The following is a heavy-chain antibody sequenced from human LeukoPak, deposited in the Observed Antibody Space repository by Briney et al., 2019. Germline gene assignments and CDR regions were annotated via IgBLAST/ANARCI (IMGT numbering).Heavy chain of an antibody. CDR1: GGSISSYY. CDR3: AREVGHYDFWSADEWRWFDP. V-gene: IGHV4-4*07. Sequence: SETLSLTCTVSGGSISSYYWSWIRQPAGKGLEWIGRIYTSGSTNYNPSLKSRVTMPVDTSKNQFSLKLSSVTAADTAVYYCAREVGHYDFWSADEWRWFDPWGQGTLVTVSS. CDR2: IYTSGST. J-gene: IGHJ5*02. D-gene: IGHD3-3*01.